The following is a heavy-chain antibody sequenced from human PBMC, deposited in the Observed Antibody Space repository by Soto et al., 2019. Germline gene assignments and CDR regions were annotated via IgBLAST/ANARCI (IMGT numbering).Heavy chain of an antibody. CDR3: ARGDNPEY. J-gene: IGHJ4*02. CDR1: GFTFSSHC. D-gene: IGHD1-1*01. V-gene: IGHV3-7*01. CDR2: INEDGSEK. Sequence: EVHLVESGGGLVQPGGSLRLSCAASGFTFSSHCMTWVRQAPGKGLEWVANINEDGSEKYYMDSVKGRFSISRDNAKNSLYLQMNSLRAEDTAVFYCARGDNPEYWGQGTLVTVSS.